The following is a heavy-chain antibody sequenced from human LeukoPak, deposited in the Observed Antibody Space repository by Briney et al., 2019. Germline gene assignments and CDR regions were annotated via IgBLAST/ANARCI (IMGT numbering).Heavy chain of an antibody. CDR2: ISSSGSTI. Sequence: GGSLRLSCAASGFTFSDYYMSWIRQAPGKGLEWVSYISSSGSTIYYADSVKGRFTISRDNAKNSLYLQMSSLRAEDTAVYYCAGFGSSNWFDPWGQGTLVTVSS. CDR3: AGFGSSNWFDP. V-gene: IGHV3-11*01. CDR1: GFTFSDYY. D-gene: IGHD1-26*01. J-gene: IGHJ5*02.